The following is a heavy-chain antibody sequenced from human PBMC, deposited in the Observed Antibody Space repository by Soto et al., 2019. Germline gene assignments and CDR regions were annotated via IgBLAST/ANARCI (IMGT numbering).Heavy chain of an antibody. D-gene: IGHD2-15*01. CDR3: TRHAIIPKLLYGMDV. CDR2: ILYAGTT. V-gene: IGHV4-59*02. CDR1: GCSVSGYY. Sequence: TLSLTCTVSGCSVSGYYWSWIRQPPGKGLEWLGYILYAGTTLYNPSVQSRVSITVDTSKNQFSLKLSSVTAADTAVYYCTRHAIIPKLLYGMDVWGQGTTVTVSS. J-gene: IGHJ6*02.